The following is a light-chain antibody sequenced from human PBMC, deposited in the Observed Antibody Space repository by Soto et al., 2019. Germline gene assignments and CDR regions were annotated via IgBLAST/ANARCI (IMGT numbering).Light chain of an antibody. V-gene: IGLV2-14*01. CDR3: SSYTSSSTGG. CDR2: DVS. J-gene: IGLJ1*01. CDR1: SSDVGGYNY. Sequence: QSALTQPASVSGSPGQSITTSCTGTSSDVGGYNYVSWYQQHPGKAPKLMIYDVSNRPSGVSNRFSGSKSGNTASLTISGLQAEDEADYYCSSYTSSSTGGFGTGTKLTVL.